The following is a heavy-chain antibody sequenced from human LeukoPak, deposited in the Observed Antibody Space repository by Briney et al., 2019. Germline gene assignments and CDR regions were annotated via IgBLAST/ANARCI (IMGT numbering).Heavy chain of an antibody. J-gene: IGHJ4*02. CDR2: ISSSGNTI. Sequence: GGSLRLSCAASGFTFSDYYMSWIRQAPGKGLEWVSYISSSGNTIYYADSVKGRFTIYRDNAKNSLYLQINSRRAEDRAVYDCARPKYSSSWQIFDYWGQGTLVTASS. CDR3: ARPKYSSSWQIFDY. CDR1: GFTFSDYY. D-gene: IGHD6-13*01. V-gene: IGHV3-11*01.